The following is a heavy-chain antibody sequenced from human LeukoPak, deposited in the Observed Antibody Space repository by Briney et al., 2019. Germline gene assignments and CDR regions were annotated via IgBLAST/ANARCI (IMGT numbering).Heavy chain of an antibody. CDR3: ARGRYFDY. Sequence: SETLSLTCTVSGSISSHYWSWIRQPPGKGLEWIGYIYYSGSTNYNPSLKSRVTISVDTSKNQFSLKLSSVTAADTAVYYCARGRYFDYRGQGTLVTVSS. J-gene: IGHJ4*02. CDR2: IYYSGST. CDR1: GSISSHY. V-gene: IGHV4-59*11.